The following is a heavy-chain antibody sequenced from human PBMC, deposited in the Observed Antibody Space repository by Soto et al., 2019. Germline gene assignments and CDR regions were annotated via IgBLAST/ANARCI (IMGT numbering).Heavy chain of an antibody. CDR1: GYSFTSYW. CDR2: IYPGDSDT. J-gene: IGHJ6*01. Sequence: GESLKISCKGSGYSFTSYWIGWVRQMPGKGLEWMGIIYPGDSDTRYSPSFQGQVTISADKSISTAYLQWSSLKASDTAMYYCASGSVSNYYYYGTDVWGQGTTVTVSS. CDR3: ASGSVSNYYYYGTDV. D-gene: IGHD2-8*02. V-gene: IGHV5-51*01.